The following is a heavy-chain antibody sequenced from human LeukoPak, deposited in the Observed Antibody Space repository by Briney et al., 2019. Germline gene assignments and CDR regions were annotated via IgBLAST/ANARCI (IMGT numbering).Heavy chain of an antibody. J-gene: IGHJ4*02. Sequence: SETLSLTCTVSGGSISSGGYYWSWIRQPPGKGLEWIGYIYHSGSTYYNPSLKSRVTISVDRSKNQFSLKLSSVTAADTAVYYCARASSSIFGVYYFDYWGQGTLVTVSS. CDR1: GGSISSGGYY. CDR2: IYHSGST. CDR3: ARASSSIFGVYYFDY. V-gene: IGHV4-30-2*01. D-gene: IGHD3-3*01.